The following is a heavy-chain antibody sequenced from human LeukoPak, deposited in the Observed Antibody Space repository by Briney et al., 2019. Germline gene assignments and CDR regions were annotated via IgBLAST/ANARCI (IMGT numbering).Heavy chain of an antibody. CDR1: GDSMISYY. V-gene: IGHV4-59*01. D-gene: IGHD2-21*01. J-gene: IGHJ3*02. CDR3: ARAPLALIVFDI. Sequence: SETLSLTCTVSGDSMISYYWSWIRQPRGKGLEWIGYIHYSGSTNYNPSLRSRVTISVDTSKNQFSLKLSSVTAADTAMYYCARAPLALIVFDIWGQGTMVTVSS. CDR2: IHYSGST.